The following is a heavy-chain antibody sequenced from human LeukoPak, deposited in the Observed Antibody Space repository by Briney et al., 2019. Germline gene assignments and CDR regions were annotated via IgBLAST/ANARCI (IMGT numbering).Heavy chain of an antibody. CDR1: RFTFSNYW. CDR3: ARDYGVAGLFDP. CDR2: IKEDGSEK. V-gene: IGHV3-7*01. D-gene: IGHD6-19*01. Sequence: PGGSLRLSCTASRFTFSNYWMSWIRQAPGKGLEWVGNIKEDGSEKYYVDSVKGRFTISRDNANNSLYLQMNSLRAEDTAVYYCARDYGVAGLFDPWGQGTLVTVSS. J-gene: IGHJ5*02.